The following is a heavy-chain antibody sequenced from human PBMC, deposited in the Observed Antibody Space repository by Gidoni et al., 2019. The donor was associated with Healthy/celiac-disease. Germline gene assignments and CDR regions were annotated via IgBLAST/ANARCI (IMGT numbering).Heavy chain of an antibody. Sequence: QVQLVKSGAEVKKPGSSVKVSCKASGGNFSSYAISWVRQAPGQGIEWMGWIIPIFGTANYAQKFQGRVTITADKSTSTAYMELRSLRSEDTAVYYFARSAGQNCCSYYMDVWGKGTTVTVSS. CDR3: ARSAGQNCCSYYMDV. CDR1: GGNFSSYA. CDR2: IIPIFGTA. V-gene: IGHV1-69*06. J-gene: IGHJ6*03.